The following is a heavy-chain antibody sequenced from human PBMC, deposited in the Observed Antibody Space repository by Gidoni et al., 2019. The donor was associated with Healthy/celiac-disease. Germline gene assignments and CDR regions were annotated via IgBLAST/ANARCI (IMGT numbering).Heavy chain of an antibody. CDR1: GCSISSSSYY. CDR2: IYYSGST. D-gene: IGHD5-12*01. V-gene: IGHV4-39*01. Sequence: QLQLQESGPGLVKPSETLSLTCTVSGCSISSSSYYWGWIRQPPGQGLEWIGSIYYSGSTYYNPSLKSRVTISVDTSKNQFSLKLSSVTAADTAVYYCASVDGFLGYYFDYWGQGTLVTVSS. CDR3: ASVDGFLGYYFDY. J-gene: IGHJ4*02.